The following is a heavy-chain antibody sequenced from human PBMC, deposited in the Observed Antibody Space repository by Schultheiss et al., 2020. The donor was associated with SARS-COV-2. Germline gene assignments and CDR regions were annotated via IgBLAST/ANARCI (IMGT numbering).Heavy chain of an antibody. CDR2: ISGSGGST. Sequence: GGSLRLSCAASGFTVSSNYMSWVRQAPGKGLEWVSAISGSGGSTYYADSVKGRFTISRDNSKNTLYLQMNSLRAEDTAVYYCAKDNPIGCSSTSCSHYYYGMDVWGQGTTVTVSS. D-gene: IGHD2-2*01. J-gene: IGHJ6*02. V-gene: IGHV3-23*01. CDR1: GFTVSSNY. CDR3: AKDNPIGCSSTSCSHYYYGMDV.